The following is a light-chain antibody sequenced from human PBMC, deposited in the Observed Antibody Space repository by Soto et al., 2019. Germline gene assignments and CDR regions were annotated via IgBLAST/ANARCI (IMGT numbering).Light chain of an antibody. CDR3: GTWDSSLSAYV. CDR1: RSNMGINY. V-gene: IGLV1-51*01. J-gene: IGLJ1*01. Sequence: QSVLTQPPSVSAAPGQRVTISCSGSRSNMGINYVSWYQQLPGTAPKVLIYDNNKRPSGIPDRFSGSKSGTSATLGITGLQTGDEADYYCGTWDSSLSAYVFGTGTKLTVL. CDR2: DNN.